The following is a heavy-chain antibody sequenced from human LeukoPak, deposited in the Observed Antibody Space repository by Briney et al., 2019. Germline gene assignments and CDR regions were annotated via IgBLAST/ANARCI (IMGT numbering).Heavy chain of an antibody. CDR3: ATLSSSWRGFDAFDI. J-gene: IGHJ3*02. CDR1: GYTLTELS. Sequence: ASVKVSCKVSGYTLTELSMHWVRQAPGKGLEWMGGFDPEDGETIYAQKFQGRVTMTEDTSTDTAYMELSSLRSEDTAVYYCATLSSSWRGFDAFDIWGRGTMVTVSS. V-gene: IGHV1-24*01. D-gene: IGHD6-13*01. CDR2: FDPEDGET.